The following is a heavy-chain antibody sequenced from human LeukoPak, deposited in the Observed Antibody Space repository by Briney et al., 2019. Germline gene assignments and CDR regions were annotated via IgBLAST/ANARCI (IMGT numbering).Heavy chain of an antibody. CDR3: AKSRMGAKEKSEGRFGMDV. Sequence: GGSLRLSCAASGFTFSSYGMHWVRQAPGKGLEWVAVISYDGSNKYYADSVKGRFTISRDNSKNTLYLQMNGLRAEDTAVYYCAKSRMGAKEKSEGRFGMDVWGQGTTVTVSS. V-gene: IGHV3-30*18. CDR1: GFTFSSYG. D-gene: IGHD1-26*01. CDR2: ISYDGSNK. J-gene: IGHJ6*02.